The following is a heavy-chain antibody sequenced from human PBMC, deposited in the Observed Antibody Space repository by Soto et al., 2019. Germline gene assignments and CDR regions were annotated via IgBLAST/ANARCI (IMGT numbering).Heavy chain of an antibody. J-gene: IGHJ6*02. CDR1: GFTFNSYA. CDR3: AKSSTVTTGYYYSCGLDV. V-gene: IGHV3-23*01. D-gene: IGHD4-17*01. CDR2: ISGSGANT. Sequence: EVVLLESGGGLVEPGGSLRLSCAASGFTFNSYAMTWVRLAPGKGLEWVSGISGSGANTYYVDSVRGRFTISRDNSKNTLYLQLSSLRAEDTAIYYCAKSSTVTTGYYYSCGLDVWGQGITVTVSS.